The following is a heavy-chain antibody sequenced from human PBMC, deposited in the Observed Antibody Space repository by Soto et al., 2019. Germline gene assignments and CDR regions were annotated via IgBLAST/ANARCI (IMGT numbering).Heavy chain of an antibody. Sequence: SVKVSCKASGGTFSSYAISWVRQAPGQGLEWMGGIIPIFGTANYAQKFQGRVTITADKSTSTAYMELSSLRSEDTAVYYCARDWAAAGGTFYYYGMDVWGQGTTVTVS. CDR2: IIPIFGTA. CDR3: ARDWAAAGGTFYYYGMDV. D-gene: IGHD6-13*01. V-gene: IGHV1-69*06. CDR1: GGTFSSYA. J-gene: IGHJ6*02.